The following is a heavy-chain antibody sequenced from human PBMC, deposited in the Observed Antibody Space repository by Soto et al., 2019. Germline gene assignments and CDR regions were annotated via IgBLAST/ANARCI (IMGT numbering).Heavy chain of an antibody. Sequence: EVQLLESGGGLVQPGGSLRLSYAASGFTFSSYAMSWVRQAPGKGLEWVSAISGSGGSTYYADSVKGRFTISRDNSKNTLYLQMNSLRAEDTAVYYCAKDYDFWSGYPLYYFDYWGQGTLVTVSS. CDR3: AKDYDFWSGYPLYYFDY. J-gene: IGHJ4*02. CDR1: GFTFSSYA. CDR2: ISGSGGST. D-gene: IGHD3-3*01. V-gene: IGHV3-23*01.